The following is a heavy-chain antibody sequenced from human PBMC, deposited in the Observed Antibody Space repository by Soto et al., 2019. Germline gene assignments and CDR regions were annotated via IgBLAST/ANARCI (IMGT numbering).Heavy chain of an antibody. CDR2: INPSGGST. V-gene: IGHV1-46*01. D-gene: IGHD2-15*01. Sequence: ASVKVSCKASGYTFTSYYMHWVRQAPGQGLEWMGIINPSGGSTSYAQKFQGRVTMTRDTSTSTVYMELSSLRSEDTAVYYCAHLYCSGGSCPYYMDVWGKGTTVTVSS. CDR3: AHLYCSGGSCPYYMDV. CDR1: GYTFTSYY. J-gene: IGHJ6*03.